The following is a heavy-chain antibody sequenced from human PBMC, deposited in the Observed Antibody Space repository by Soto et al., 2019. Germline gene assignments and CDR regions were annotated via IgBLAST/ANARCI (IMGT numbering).Heavy chain of an antibody. J-gene: IGHJ4*02. CDR3: AKDGRGASRPDDY. CDR2: ISSSGDST. CDR1: GFTFNSYA. V-gene: IGHV3-23*01. D-gene: IGHD1-26*01. Sequence: GGSLRLSCAASGFTFNSYAMSWVRQAPGKGLEWVSSISSSGDSTYYADSVKGRFTISRDNSKNTVYLQMNSLRAGDTAIYYFAKDGRGASRPDDYCGQGPHLTLS.